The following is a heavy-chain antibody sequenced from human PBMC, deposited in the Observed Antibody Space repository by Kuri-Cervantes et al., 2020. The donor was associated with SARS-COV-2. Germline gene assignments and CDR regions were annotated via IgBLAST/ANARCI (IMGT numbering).Heavy chain of an antibody. CDR3: ARDGGGWFDP. Sequence: LSLSCAASDFTFSSYAMHWVRQAPGKGLVWVAVISYDGSNKYYADSVKGRFTISRDNSKNTLYLQMNSLRAEDTAVYYCARDGGGWFDPWGQGTLVTVSS. CDR2: ISYDGSNK. CDR1: DFTFSSYA. V-gene: IGHV3-30*04. D-gene: IGHD3-16*01. J-gene: IGHJ5*02.